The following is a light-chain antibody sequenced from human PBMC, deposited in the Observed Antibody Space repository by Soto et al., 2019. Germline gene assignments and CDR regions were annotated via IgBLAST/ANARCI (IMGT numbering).Light chain of an antibody. CDR1: QSISSW. CDR3: QQYNSYSRT. J-gene: IGKJ1*01. CDR2: DAS. V-gene: IGKV1-5*01. Sequence: IKMNQSPSTLSATVGDRVTITCRASQSISSWLAWYQQKPGKAPKLLIYDASSLESGVPSRFSGSGSGTEFTLTISSLQPDDFATYYCQQYNSYSRTFGQGTKVDI.